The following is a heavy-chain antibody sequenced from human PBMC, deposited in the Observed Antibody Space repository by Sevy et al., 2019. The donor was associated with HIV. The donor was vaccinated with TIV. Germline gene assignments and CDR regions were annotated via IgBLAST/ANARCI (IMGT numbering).Heavy chain of an antibody. V-gene: IGHV3-30*02. Sequence: GGSLRLSCAASGFSFSSYGMHWVRQAPGKGLEWVAYIEYDGSNKDYADSVKGRFTISRDNSKNTLDLQMNSLRVEDTAVYYCVKEGGGEGGDHWGQGTLVTVSS. CDR3: VKEGGGEGGDH. D-gene: IGHD2-21*01. CDR2: IEYDGSNK. J-gene: IGHJ4*02. CDR1: GFSFSSYG.